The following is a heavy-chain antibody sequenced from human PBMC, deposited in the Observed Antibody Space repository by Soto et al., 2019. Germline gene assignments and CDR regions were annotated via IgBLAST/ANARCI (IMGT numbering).Heavy chain of an antibody. Sequence: QVQLVESGGGVVQPGTSLRLSCVASGFTFSSYGIHWVRQAPGRGLEWVAVISYDGSNKYYADSVKGRFTISRDNVRNSASLQMNSLRVEDTAVYFCFGGNGGPQWGQGTLVTVSS. CDR3: FGGNGGPQ. CDR1: GFTFSSYG. D-gene: IGHD3-16*01. J-gene: IGHJ4*02. V-gene: IGHV3-30*03. CDR2: ISYDGSNK.